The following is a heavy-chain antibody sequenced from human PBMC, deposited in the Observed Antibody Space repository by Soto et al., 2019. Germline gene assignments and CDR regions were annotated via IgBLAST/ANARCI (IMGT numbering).Heavy chain of an antibody. J-gene: IGHJ5*01. Sequence: DVQLLESGGGLVQPGGSLTLSCAASRFIFSDYAMNWVRQAPGKGLEWVSSIGGGNTDRYYADSVKGRFIISRDNSKNTMDLQMNGLRDDDTAVYYCAKDAVSYNGKWDWFDSWGQGTLVTVSS. V-gene: IGHV3-23*01. CDR2: IGGGNTDR. CDR1: RFIFSDYA. D-gene: IGHD1-26*01. CDR3: AKDAVSYNGKWDWFDS.